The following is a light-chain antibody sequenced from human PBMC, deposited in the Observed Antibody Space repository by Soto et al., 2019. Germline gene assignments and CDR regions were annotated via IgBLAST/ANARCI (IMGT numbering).Light chain of an antibody. CDR1: QSVSSTY. CDR2: GAS. J-gene: IGKJ2*01. Sequence: EIVLTQSPGTLSLSPGERATLSCRASQSVSSTYLAWYQHKPGQAPRLLIYGASSRATGIPDRFSGSGSGTHFTLTISRLEPEDFALYYCQQYGGSPPYTFGQGTTLEIK. V-gene: IGKV3-20*01. CDR3: QQYGGSPPYT.